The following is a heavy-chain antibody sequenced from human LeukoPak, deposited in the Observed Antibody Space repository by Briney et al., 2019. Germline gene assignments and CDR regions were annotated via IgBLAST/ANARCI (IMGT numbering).Heavy chain of an antibody. CDR1: GFTFNKYW. D-gene: IGHD3-10*01. J-gene: IGHJ4*02. Sequence: GGSLRLSCAASGFTFNKYWLTWVRQAPGKGLEWVADINQDDSQIYYLESVEGRFTITRDNAKNSLHLQMNSLRAEDTAVYYCARGYYYSGTYYVSFFDYWGQGTLVTVSS. V-gene: IGHV3-7*01. CDR3: ARGYYYSGTYYVSFFDY. CDR2: INQDDSQI.